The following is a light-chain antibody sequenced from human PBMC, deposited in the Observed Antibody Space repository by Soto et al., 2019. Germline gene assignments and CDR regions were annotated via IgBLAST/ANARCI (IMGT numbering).Light chain of an antibody. CDR1: QSVSNN. J-gene: IGKJ5*01. CDR2: LAS. V-gene: IGKV3D-15*01. CDR3: QQYNNWPPTT. Sequence: EIAMTQSPATLSVSPGERATLSCRASQSVSNNLAWYQQKPGQAPRLLIYLASTRAPGIPARFSGSGSGTEFTLTISSLQSEDFAVYYCQQYNNWPPTTFGQGTRLEIK.